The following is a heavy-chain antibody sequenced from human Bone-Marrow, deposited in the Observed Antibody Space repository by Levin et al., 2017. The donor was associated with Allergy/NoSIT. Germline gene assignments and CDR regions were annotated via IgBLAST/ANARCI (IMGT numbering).Heavy chain of an antibody. J-gene: IGHJ4*02. V-gene: IGHV1-69*13. D-gene: IGHD5-12*01. CDR2: ILPLLRTA. CDR3: TRDGRREIVPVGTSMLYYRDF. CDR1: GGSFSGYA. Sequence: GASVKVSCKASGGSFSGYAVSWVRQAPGLGLEWMGGILPLLRTATYAPRFQGRVTIRADESTSTVYMQLSSLTSEDTAVYYCTRDGRREIVPVGTSMLYYRDFWGQGTQLIVSP.